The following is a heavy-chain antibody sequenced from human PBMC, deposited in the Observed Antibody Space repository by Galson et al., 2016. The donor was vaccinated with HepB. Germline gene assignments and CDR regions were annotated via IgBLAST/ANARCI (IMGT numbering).Heavy chain of an antibody. V-gene: IGHV4-4*02. J-gene: IGHJ3*02. D-gene: IGHD1-7*01. Sequence: SETLSLTCAVSGGSISTNNWWSWVRQPPGKGLEWIGEIYHSGATYSNPSLKSRVTISVDKSKNQFSLNLSSVTAADTAVYYCVGGRSGTGDDAFDIWGQGTMVTVSS. CDR1: GGSISTNNW. CDR2: IYHSGAT. CDR3: VGGRSGTGDDAFDI.